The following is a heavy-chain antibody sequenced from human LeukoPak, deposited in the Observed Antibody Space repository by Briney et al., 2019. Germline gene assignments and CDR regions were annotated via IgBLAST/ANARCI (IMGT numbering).Heavy chain of an antibody. D-gene: IGHD6-6*01. CDR1: GGTFSNYA. Sequence: GASVKVSCKASGGTFSNYAINWVRQAPGQGLEWMGEIIPISGTANYAQKFQGRVTSTAYKSTRTAYMELSSLRSEDTAVYYCARDLGAARPFDYWGQGTLVTVSS. CDR3: ARDLGAARPFDY. V-gene: IGHV1-69*06. CDR2: IIPISGTA. J-gene: IGHJ4*02.